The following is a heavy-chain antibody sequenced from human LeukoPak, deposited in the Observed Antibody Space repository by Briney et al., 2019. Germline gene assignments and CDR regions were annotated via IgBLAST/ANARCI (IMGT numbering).Heavy chain of an antibody. J-gene: IGHJ4*02. V-gene: IGHV4-59*08. CDR3: ARHSSIYGSGSYYQDNFDY. CDR2: IYYSGGT. D-gene: IGHD3-10*01. Sequence: SETLSLTCTVSGGSISSYYWSWIRQPPGRGLGWVGYIYYSGGTNYNPSLKSRVTISVDTSKNQFSLKLSSVTAADTAVYYCARHSSIYGSGSYYQDNFDYWGRGTLVTVSS. CDR1: GGSISSYY.